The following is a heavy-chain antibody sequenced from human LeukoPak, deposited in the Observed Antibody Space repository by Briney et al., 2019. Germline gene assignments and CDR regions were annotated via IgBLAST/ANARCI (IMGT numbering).Heavy chain of an antibody. CDR3: ARVAKERVGGVYYFDY. V-gene: IGHV3-13*01. D-gene: IGHD1-1*01. Sequence: GSLRLSCASSGFTFSDYDMHWVRQATGKGLEWVSAIGTAGDTYYTGSVKGRFTISRENAKNSLYLQMNSLRAGDTAVYYCARVAKERVGGVYYFDYWGQRTLVTVSS. CDR1: GFTFSDYD. CDR2: IGTAGDT. J-gene: IGHJ4*02.